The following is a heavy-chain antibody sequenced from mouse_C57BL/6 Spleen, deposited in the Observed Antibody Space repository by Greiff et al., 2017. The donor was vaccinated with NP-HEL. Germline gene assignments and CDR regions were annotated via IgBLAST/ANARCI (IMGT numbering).Heavy chain of an antibody. CDR1: GYAFSSSW. Sequence: VQLQQSGPELVKPGASVKISCKASGYAFSSSWMNWVKQRPGKGLEWIGRIYPGDGDTNYNGKFKGKATLTADKSSSTAYMRLSSLTSEDSAVYFCADYYGSSDWFAYWGQGTLVTVSA. D-gene: IGHD1-1*01. V-gene: IGHV1-82*01. J-gene: IGHJ3*01. CDR2: IYPGDGDT. CDR3: ADYYGSSDWFAY.